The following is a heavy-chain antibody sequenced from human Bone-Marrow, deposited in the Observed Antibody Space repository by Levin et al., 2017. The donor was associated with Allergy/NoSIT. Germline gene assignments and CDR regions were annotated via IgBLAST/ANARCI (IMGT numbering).Heavy chain of an antibody. CDR1: GGSISSGDYY. CDR3: ARDSENSTWSYFDY. V-gene: IGHV4-30-4*02. J-gene: IGHJ4*02. D-gene: IGHD1/OR15-1a*01. Sequence: SETLSLTCTVSGGSISSGDYYWSWIRQRPGQALEWIGYVFYTGTTQSNPSLTSRVSISVDTSTNQFSLQLNSVTAADSAVYYCARDSENSTWSYFDYWGLGTLVTVSS. CDR2: VFYTGTT.